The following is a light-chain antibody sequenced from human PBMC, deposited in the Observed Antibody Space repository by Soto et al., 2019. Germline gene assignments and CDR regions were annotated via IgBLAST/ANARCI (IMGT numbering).Light chain of an antibody. V-gene: IGLV2-11*01. Sequence: QSALTQPRSVSGSPGQSVTISCTGTSSDVGGYNYVSWYQQHPGKAPKLMIYDVSKRPSGVPDRFSGSKSGNTASLTISGLQAEDEADYYCCSYAGSWSVVFGGGTKLT. CDR2: DVS. J-gene: IGLJ2*01. CDR3: CSYAGSWSVV. CDR1: SSDVGGYNY.